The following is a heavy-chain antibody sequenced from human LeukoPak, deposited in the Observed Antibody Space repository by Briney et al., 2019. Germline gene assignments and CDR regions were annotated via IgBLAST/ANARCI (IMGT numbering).Heavy chain of an antibody. Sequence: ASVKVSCKASGYTFTSYAMHWVRQAPGQRLEWMGWINAGNGNTKYSQKFQGRVTITRDTSASTAYMELSSQRSEDTAVYYCARDQSGSGWESYFDYWGQGTLVTVSS. CDR3: ARDQSGSGWESYFDY. CDR1: GYTFTSYA. J-gene: IGHJ4*02. V-gene: IGHV1-3*01. D-gene: IGHD6-19*01. CDR2: INAGNGNT.